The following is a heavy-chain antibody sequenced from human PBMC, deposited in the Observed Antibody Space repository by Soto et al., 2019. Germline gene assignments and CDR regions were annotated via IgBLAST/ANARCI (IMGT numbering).Heavy chain of an antibody. CDR3: TKRFSYGHKPNEYFQH. V-gene: IGHV3-23*01. J-gene: IGHJ1*01. CDR1: GFTFSSYA. D-gene: IGHD5-18*01. Sequence: GGSLRLSCAASGFTFSSYAMSWVRQAPGKGLEWVSVISGSDDSTYYADSVKGRFTISRDNSKNTLYLQMNSLRAEDTAVYYYTKRFSYGHKPNEYFQHWGQGTQVTVSS. CDR2: ISGSDDST.